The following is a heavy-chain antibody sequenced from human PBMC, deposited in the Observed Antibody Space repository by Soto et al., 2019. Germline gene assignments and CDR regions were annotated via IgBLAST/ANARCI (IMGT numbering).Heavy chain of an antibody. V-gene: IGHV3-30*18. J-gene: IGHJ3*02. CDR2: ISYDGSNK. D-gene: IGHD2-2*01. CDR3: AKDWVTVGCSSTSCYGPGDAFDI. Sequence: QVQLVESGGGVVQPGRSLRLSCAASGFTFSSYGMHWVRQAPGKGLEWVAVISYDGSNKYYADSVKGRFTISRDNSKNTLYLQMNSLRAEDTAVYYCAKDWVTVGCSSTSCYGPGDAFDIWGQGTMVTVSS. CDR1: GFTFSSYG.